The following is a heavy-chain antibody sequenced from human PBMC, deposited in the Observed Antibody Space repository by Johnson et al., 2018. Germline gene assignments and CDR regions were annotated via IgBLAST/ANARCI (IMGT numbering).Heavy chain of an antibody. CDR1: AITFSGYS. D-gene: IGHD4-17*01. CDR3: ARGGLRPYYYGSDV. J-gene: IGHJ6*02. CDR2: ISSGGRTI. Sequence: VQLVESGGGLVQPGGSLRLSCAASAITFSGYSMNWVRQAPGKGLEWVSYISSGGRTIYYADSVKGRFIISRENAKNSLYLQMNSLRAGDTAVYYCARGGLRPYYYGSDVWGQGTTVTVSS. V-gene: IGHV3-48*01.